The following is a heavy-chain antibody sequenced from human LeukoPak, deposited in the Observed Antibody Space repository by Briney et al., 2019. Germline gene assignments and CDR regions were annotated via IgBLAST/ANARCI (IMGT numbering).Heavy chain of an antibody. CDR2: IYYSGST. V-gene: IGHV4-30-4*01. J-gene: IGHJ4*02. CDR1: GGSISSGDYY. CDR3: ARTRGYSGYDFDY. D-gene: IGHD5-12*01. Sequence: SSETLSLTCTVSGGSISSGDYYWSWIRQPPGKGLEWIGYIYYSGSTYYNPSLKSRVTISVDTSKNQFSLKLSSVTAADTAVYYCARTRGYSGYDFDYWGQGTLVIVSS.